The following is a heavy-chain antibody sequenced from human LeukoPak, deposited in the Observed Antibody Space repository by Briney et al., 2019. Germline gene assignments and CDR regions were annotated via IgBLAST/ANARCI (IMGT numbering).Heavy chain of an antibody. D-gene: IGHD2-2*03. CDR3: ARVSGYCSSTSCPIQYYYGMDV. CDR1: GFTFSRFW. Sequence: GGSLRLSCAASGFTFSRFWMTWVRQAPGKGLEWVANINQDGSEKYYVDSVKGRFTISRDNAKNSLYLQMNSLRAEDTAVYYCARVSGYCSSTSCPIQYYYGMDVWGQGTTVTASS. V-gene: IGHV3-7*01. J-gene: IGHJ6*02. CDR2: INQDGSEK.